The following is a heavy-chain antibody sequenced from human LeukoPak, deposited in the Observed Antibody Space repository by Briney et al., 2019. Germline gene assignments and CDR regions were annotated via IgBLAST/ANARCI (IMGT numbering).Heavy chain of an antibody. V-gene: IGHV1-46*01. CDR1: GYALTRYD. J-gene: IGHJ6*03. CDR2: INPSGGTT. Sequence: ASVKISCKASGYALTRYDMHWVRQAPGQGPEWMGIINPSGGTTTYAQKFKGRITMTRDTFTGTVYMEVNSLRSEDTAVYYCARVGVVGYFYYMDVWGKGTTVTVSS. CDR3: ARVGVVGYFYYMDV. D-gene: IGHD3-10*01.